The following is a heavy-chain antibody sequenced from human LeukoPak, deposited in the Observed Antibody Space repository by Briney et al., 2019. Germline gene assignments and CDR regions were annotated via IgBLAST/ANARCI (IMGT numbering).Heavy chain of an antibody. CDR2: INWNGGST. J-gene: IGHJ4*02. Sequence: GGSLRLSCAASGFTFEDYGRSWVRQAPGKGLEWVSGINWNGGSTGYADSVKGRFTISRDNAKNSLYLQMNSLRAEDTALYYCARETQYYYDSIYFDYWGQGTLVTVSS. V-gene: IGHV3-20*04. CDR3: ARETQYYYDSIYFDY. CDR1: GFTFEDYG. D-gene: IGHD3-22*01.